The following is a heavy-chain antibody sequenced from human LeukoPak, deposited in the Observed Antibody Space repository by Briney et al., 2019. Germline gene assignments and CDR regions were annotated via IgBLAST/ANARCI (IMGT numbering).Heavy chain of an antibody. CDR1: GFTFSAYA. D-gene: IGHD3-9*01. CDR3: AKGVRFLDWWMLDY. V-gene: IGHV3-23*01. Sequence: QTGGSLRLSCAASGFTFSAYALSWVRQAPGKGLEWVSAISGTAASTYYADSVKGRLTTSRDNSKSTLYLQMNSLRAEDTAIYYCAKGVRFLDWWMLDYWGQGSLVTVSS. J-gene: IGHJ4*02. CDR2: ISGTAAST.